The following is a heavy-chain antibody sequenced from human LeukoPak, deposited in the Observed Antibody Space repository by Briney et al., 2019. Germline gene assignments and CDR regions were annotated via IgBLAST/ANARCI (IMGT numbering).Heavy chain of an antibody. V-gene: IGHV3-30-3*01. CDR2: ISYDGSNK. Sequence: RGGSLRLSCAASGFTFSSYAMHWVRQAPGKGLEWVAVISYDGSNKYYADSVKGRFTISRDNSKNTLYLQMNSLRAEDTAVYYCARDPFFTTVTNWFDPRGQGTLVTVSS. J-gene: IGHJ5*02. CDR3: ARDPFFTTVTNWFDP. D-gene: IGHD4-17*01. CDR1: GFTFSSYA.